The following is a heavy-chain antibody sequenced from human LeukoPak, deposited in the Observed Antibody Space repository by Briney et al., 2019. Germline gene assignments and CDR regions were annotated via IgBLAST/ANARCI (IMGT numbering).Heavy chain of an antibody. V-gene: IGHV4-38-2*01. J-gene: IGHJ4*02. CDR3: ARGRDRSKAGDH. D-gene: IGHD5-24*01. Sequence: PSETLSLTCAVSGCSISSGYYWGWIRQPPGKGLEWIGEIHPSGIFYYNSSLMSRVTISIDTSKSQFSLRLTSVTAADTAFYYCARGRDRSKAGDHWGQGSLVTVSS. CDR2: IHPSGIF. CDR1: GCSISSGYY.